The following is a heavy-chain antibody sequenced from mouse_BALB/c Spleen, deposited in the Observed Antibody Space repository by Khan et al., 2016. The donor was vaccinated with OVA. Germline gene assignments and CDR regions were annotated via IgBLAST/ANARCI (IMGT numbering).Heavy chain of an antibody. D-gene: IGHD1-1*02. V-gene: IGHV1-7*01. CDR3: TRRGLYGLFAF. Sequence: VKLLESGAELAKPGASVKMSCTASGYTFTTYWIHWIKQRPGQGLEWIGYINPSTGYTEYNQKFKDKATLTTDESSSAAYLQLSSLTSEDSAVYYWTRRGLYGLFAFWGQGTLVTVSA. CDR2: INPSTGYT. CDR1: GYTFTTYW. J-gene: IGHJ3*01.